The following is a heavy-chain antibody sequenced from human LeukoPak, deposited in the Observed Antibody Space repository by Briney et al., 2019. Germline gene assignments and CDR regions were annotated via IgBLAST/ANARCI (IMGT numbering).Heavy chain of an antibody. CDR2: IYHSGST. CDR3: AREGYYDTVDY. J-gene: IGHJ4*02. CDR1: GYSISSGYY. Sequence: SETLSLTCTVSGYSISSGYYWGWIRQPPGKGLEWIGSIYHSGSTNYNPSLKSRVTISVDTSKIQLSLRLRSVTAADTAMYYCAREGYYDTVDYWGQGTLVTVSS. V-gene: IGHV4-38-2*02. D-gene: IGHD3-22*01.